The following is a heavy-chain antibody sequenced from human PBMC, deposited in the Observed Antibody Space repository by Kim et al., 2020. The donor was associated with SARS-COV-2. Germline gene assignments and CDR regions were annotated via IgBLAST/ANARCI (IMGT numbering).Heavy chain of an antibody. CDR2: ISGSGGST. D-gene: IGHD6-13*01. CDR3: AKSSSNWYYYQYTEV. Sequence: GGSLRLSCAASGFTFSSYAMSWVRQAPGKGLEWVSAISGSGGSTFYADSVKGRFTIPRDNSKNTVYLQMNSRRAEDTAVYYCAKSSSNWYYYQYTEVWGKGTAV. V-gene: IGHV3-23*01. CDR1: GFTFSSYA. J-gene: IGHJ6*03.